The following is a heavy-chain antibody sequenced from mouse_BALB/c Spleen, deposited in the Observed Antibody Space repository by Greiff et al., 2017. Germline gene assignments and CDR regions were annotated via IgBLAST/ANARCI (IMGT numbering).Heavy chain of an antibody. CDR2: ISSGGST. V-gene: IGHV5-6-5*01. CDR3: ARARGTSSGDWYFDV. D-gene: IGHD1-1*01. Sequence: DVQLVESGGGLVKPGGSLKLSCAASGFTFSSYAMSWVRQTPEKRLEWVASISSGGSTYYPDSVKGRFTISRDNARNILYLQMSSLRSEDTAMYYCARARGTSSGDWYFDVWGAGTTVTVSS. CDR1: GFTFSSYA. J-gene: IGHJ1*01.